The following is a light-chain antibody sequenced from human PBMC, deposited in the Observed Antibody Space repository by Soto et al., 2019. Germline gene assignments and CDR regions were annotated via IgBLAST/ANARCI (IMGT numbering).Light chain of an antibody. V-gene: IGKV3-15*01. J-gene: IGKJ1*01. Sequence: EIVMTQSPATLSLSPGERAPLSCRASQSVSSNLAWYQQKPAQAPRPLIYGASARATGIPARFSGSGSGTEFTLTISSLQSEDFAVYYCQQYNNWPETFGQGTKVEIK. CDR1: QSVSSN. CDR2: GAS. CDR3: QQYNNWPET.